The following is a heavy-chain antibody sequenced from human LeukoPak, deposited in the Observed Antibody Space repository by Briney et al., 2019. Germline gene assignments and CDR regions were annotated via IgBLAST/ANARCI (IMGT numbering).Heavy chain of an antibody. D-gene: IGHD3-16*01. CDR1: GFTVSSNY. Sequence: PGGSLRLSCAASGFTVSSNYMSWVRQAPGRGLEWVSVIYSDGTTYYADSVKGRFIISRDNSKNTLFFQMNSLRAEDTALYHCARRGRGGVALDYWGQGTLVTVSS. V-gene: IGHV3-53*01. CDR2: IYSDGTT. CDR3: ARRGRGGVALDY. J-gene: IGHJ4*02.